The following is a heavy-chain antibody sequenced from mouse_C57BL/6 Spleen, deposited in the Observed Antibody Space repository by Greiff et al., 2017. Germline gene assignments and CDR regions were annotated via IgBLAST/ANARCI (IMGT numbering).Heavy chain of an antibody. Sequence: ESGPGLVKPSQSLSLTCSVTGYSITSGYYWNWIRQFPGNKLEWMGYISYDGSNNYNPSLKNRISITRDTSKNQFFLKLNSVTTEDTATYYCAREGVYYGNWNYYAMDYWGQGTSVTVSS. D-gene: IGHD2-1*01. CDR2: ISYDGSN. J-gene: IGHJ4*01. CDR1: GYSITSGYY. V-gene: IGHV3-6*01. CDR3: AREGVYYGNWNYYAMDY.